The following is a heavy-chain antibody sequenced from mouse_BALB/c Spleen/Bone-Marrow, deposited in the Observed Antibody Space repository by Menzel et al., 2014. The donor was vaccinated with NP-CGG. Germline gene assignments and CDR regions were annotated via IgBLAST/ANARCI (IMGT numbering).Heavy chain of an antibody. D-gene: IGHD2-1*01. Sequence: EVQLVESGGGLVKPGGSLKLSCAASGFTFSSYTMSWARQTPEKRLEWVATISSGGLYTYYPDSVKGRFTISRDNAKNTLYLQMSSLKSEDTAMYYCTRDYGNYAWFAYWGQGTLVTVSA. CDR2: ISSGGLYT. J-gene: IGHJ3*01. V-gene: IGHV5-6-4*01. CDR1: GFTFSSYT. CDR3: TRDYGNYAWFAY.